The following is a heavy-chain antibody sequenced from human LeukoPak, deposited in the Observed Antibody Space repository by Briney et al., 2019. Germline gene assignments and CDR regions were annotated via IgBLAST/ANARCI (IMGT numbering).Heavy chain of an antibody. CDR2: TYYSGSGST. V-gene: IGHV4-59*08. Sequence: PSETRSLTCTVSGGSINNYYWSWIRQPPGKGLEWIGYTYYSGSGSTNYNPSLKSRVTISVDTSKNQFSLKLSSVTAADTAVYYCARRGGHGGSFDYWGQGTLVTVSS. D-gene: IGHD4-23*01. J-gene: IGHJ4*02. CDR1: GGSINNYY. CDR3: ARRGGHGGSFDY.